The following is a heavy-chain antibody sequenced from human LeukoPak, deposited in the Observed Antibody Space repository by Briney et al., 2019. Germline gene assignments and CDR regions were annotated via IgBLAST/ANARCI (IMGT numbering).Heavy chain of an antibody. J-gene: IGHJ6*03. D-gene: IGHD1-26*01. V-gene: IGHV4-34*01. CDR3: AREYRAYYYYYMDV. CDR2: INHSGST. Sequence: SETLSLTCAVYGGSFGGYYWSWIRQPPGKGLEWIGEINHSGSTNYNPSLKSRVTISVDTSKNQFSLKLSSVTAADTAVYYCAREYRAYYYYYMDVWGKGTTVTVPS. CDR1: GGSFGGYY.